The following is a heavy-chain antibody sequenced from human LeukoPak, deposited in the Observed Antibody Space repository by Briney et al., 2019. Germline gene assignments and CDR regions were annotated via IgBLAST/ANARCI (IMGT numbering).Heavy chain of an antibody. J-gene: IGHJ3*02. CDR2: MNPNSGNT. CDR1: GYTFTSYD. V-gene: IGHV1-8*01. D-gene: IGHD1-26*01. CDR3: ARNGGSSTENVFDM. Sequence: ASVKVSCKASGYTFTSYDINWVRQATGQGLEWMGWMNPNSGNTGYAQKFQGRVTMTRNTSISTAYMELNSLRAEDTAVYYCARNGGSSTENVFDMWGQGTMVTVSS.